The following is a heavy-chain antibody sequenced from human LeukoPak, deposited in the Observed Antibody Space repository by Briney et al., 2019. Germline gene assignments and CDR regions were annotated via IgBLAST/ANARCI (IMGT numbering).Heavy chain of an antibody. J-gene: IGHJ4*02. Sequence: GGSLRLSCTVSGFTVSTNSMSWVRQAPGKGLEWVAVISYDGSNKYYADSVKGRFAISRDNSKNTLYLQMNSLRAEDTAVYYCARDSSGWNWIFDYWGQGTLVTVSS. CDR1: GFTVSTNS. V-gene: IGHV3-30*09. D-gene: IGHD6-19*01. CDR2: ISYDGSNK. CDR3: ARDSSGWNWIFDY.